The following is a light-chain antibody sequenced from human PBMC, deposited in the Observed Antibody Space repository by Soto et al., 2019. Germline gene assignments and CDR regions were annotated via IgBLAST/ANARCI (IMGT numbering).Light chain of an antibody. J-gene: IGLJ2*01. CDR2: DNN. V-gene: IGLV1-51*01. CDR1: SSNIGNNY. Sequence: QSVLTQPPSVSAAPGQKVTISCSGSSSNIGNNYVSWYQQLPGTAPKLLIYDNNKRPSGIPDRFSGSKSGTSVSLAITGLQAEDEADYHCQSYDSSLSGVVFGGGTKLTVL. CDR3: QSYDSSLSGVV.